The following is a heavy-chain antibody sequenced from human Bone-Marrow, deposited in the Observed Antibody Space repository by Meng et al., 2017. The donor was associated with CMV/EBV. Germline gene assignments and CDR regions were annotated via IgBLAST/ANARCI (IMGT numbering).Heavy chain of an antibody. Sequence: SVKVSCKASGGTFSSYAISWVRQAPGQGLEWMGGIIPIFGIANYAQKFQGRVTITTDESTSTAYMELSSLRSEDTAVYYCARGPLSGSYLGYYYGMDVWGQGTTVTVSS. CDR3: ARGPLSGSYLGYYYGMDV. CDR1: GGTFSSYA. D-gene: IGHD1-26*01. CDR2: IIPIFGIA. J-gene: IGHJ6*02. V-gene: IGHV1-69*05.